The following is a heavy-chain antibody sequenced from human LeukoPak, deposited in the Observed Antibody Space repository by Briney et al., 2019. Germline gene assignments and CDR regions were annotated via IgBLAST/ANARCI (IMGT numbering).Heavy chain of an antibody. J-gene: IGHJ4*02. Sequence: GGSLRLSCTAAGFTFGDYAMSWVRQASGKGLEWVGFIRSKAYGGTTEYAASVKGRFTISRDDSKSIAYLQMNSLKTEDTAVYYCTRTTWIQLLDYWGQGTLVTVSS. CDR2: IRSKAYGGTT. CDR1: GFTFGDYA. V-gene: IGHV3-49*04. D-gene: IGHD5-18*01. CDR3: TRTTWIQLLDY.